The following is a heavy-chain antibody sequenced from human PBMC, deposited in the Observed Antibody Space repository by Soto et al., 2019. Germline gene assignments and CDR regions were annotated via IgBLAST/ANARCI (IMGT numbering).Heavy chain of an antibody. CDR3: ARDSARFGVVPISKYNWFDP. Sequence: QVQLVQSGAEVKKPGASVKVSCKASGYTFTSYGISWVRQAPGQGLEWMGWISAYNGNTNYAQKLQGRVTMTTDTSTSTAYMALRSLRADDTAVYYCARDSARFGVVPISKYNWFDPWGQGTLVTVSS. J-gene: IGHJ5*02. D-gene: IGHD3-3*01. CDR2: ISAYNGNT. CDR1: GYTFTSYG. V-gene: IGHV1-18*04.